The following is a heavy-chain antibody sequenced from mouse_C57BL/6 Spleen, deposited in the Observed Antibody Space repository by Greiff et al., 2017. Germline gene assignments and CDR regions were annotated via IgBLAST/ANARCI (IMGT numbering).Heavy chain of an antibody. J-gene: IGHJ4*01. V-gene: IGHV5-9-1*02. CDR1: GFTFSSYA. CDR3: TRDRGDYYGSSYAMDY. Sequence: EVMLVESGEGLVKPGGSLKLSCAASGFTFSSYAMSWVRQTPEKRLEWVAYISSGGDYIYYADTVKGRFTISRDNARNTLYLQMSSLKSEDTAMYYWTRDRGDYYGSSYAMDYWGQGTSVTVSS. CDR2: ISSGGDYI. D-gene: IGHD1-1*01.